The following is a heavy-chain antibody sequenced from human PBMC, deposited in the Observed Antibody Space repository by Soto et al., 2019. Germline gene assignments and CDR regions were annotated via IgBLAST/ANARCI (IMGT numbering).Heavy chain of an antibody. D-gene: IGHD6-13*01. J-gene: IGHJ4*02. CDR3: ARDDRISSSWYVGY. Sequence: QVQLQQWGAGLLKPSETLSLTCAVYGGSFSGYYWSWIRQPPGKGLEWIGEINHSGSTNYNPSLKSRVTISVDTSKNQFSPKLSSVTAADTAVYYCARDDRISSSWYVGYWGQGTLVTVSS. V-gene: IGHV4-34*01. CDR2: INHSGST. CDR1: GGSFSGYY.